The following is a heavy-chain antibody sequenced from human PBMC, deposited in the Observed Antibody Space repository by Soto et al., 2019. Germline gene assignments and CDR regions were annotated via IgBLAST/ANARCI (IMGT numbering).Heavy chain of an antibody. Sequence: GGSLRLSCAASGFTFSSYSMNWVRQAPGKGLEWVSSISSSSSYIYYADSVKGRFTISRDNAKNSLYLQMNSLRAEDTAVYYCARENGDSFKFRYYYYGMDVWGQGTTVTVSS. D-gene: IGHD4-17*01. CDR1: GFTFSSYS. CDR3: ARENGDSFKFRYYYYGMDV. V-gene: IGHV3-21*01. CDR2: ISSSSSYI. J-gene: IGHJ6*02.